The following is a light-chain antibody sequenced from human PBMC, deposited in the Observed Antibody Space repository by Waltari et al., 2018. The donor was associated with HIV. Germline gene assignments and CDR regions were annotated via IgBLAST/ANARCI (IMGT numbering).Light chain of an antibody. CDR1: SSNIGGNT. Sequence: QSVLTQPPSASGTPGQRVTISCSGSSSNIGGNTVNWYQHLPGTAPKLLIHSNHQRPSGVPDRCSGSKSGTSASLAISGLQSEDEADYYCASRDDSLNGPVFGRGTKLTVL. V-gene: IGLV1-44*01. CDR2: SNH. J-gene: IGLJ2*01. CDR3: ASRDDSLNGPV.